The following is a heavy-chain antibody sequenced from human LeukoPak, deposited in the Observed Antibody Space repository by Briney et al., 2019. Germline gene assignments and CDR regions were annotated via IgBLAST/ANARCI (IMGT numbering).Heavy chain of an antibody. CDR2: FSYNVHS. J-gene: IGHJ4*02. V-gene: IGHV4-61*01. D-gene: IGHD6-13*01. Sequence: SETLSLTCTVSGGSVSSSNYYWIWIRQPPGKGLEWVGFFSYNVHSDYNPSLKSRVTISVDTSKNQFSLRLRSVTAADTAIYYCARVSEAGTGPDYWGQGTLVTVSS. CDR3: ARVSEAGTGPDY. CDR1: GGSVSSSNYY.